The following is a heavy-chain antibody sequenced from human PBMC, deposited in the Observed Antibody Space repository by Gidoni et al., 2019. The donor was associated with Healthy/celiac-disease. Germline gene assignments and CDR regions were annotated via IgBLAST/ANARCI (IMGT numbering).Heavy chain of an antibody. CDR2: INPSGGST. CDR3: ARVNDSSGRYEYYFDY. Sequence: QVRRVRSGPGVRKPGAPVKVSSRASGYPFPANYIHWVRQALGQGLEWMGIINPSGGSTSYAQKFQGRVTMTRDTSTSTVYMELSSLRSEDTAVYYCARVNDSSGRYEYYFDYWGQGTLVTVSS. J-gene: IGHJ4*02. CDR1: GYPFPANY. D-gene: IGHD3-22*01. V-gene: IGHV1-46*01.